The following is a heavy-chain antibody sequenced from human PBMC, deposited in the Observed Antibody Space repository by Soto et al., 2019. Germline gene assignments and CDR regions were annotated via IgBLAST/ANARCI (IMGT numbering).Heavy chain of an antibody. CDR2: IYHSGNT. V-gene: IGHV4-38-2*01. J-gene: IGHJ5*01. CDR1: GYSINSGYY. Sequence: LPETLSLTCDVSGYSINSGYYWGWLRQPPGEGLEWIGTIYHSGNTFYNPSLKSRVTISVDTSKNQFSLNLRSVTAADTALYYCARVDRSGWTPNCSESWGHGTLFTVSS. CDR3: ARVDRSGWTPNCSES. D-gene: IGHD6-19*01.